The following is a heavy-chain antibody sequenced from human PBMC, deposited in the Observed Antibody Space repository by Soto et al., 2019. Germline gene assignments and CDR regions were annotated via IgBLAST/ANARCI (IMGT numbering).Heavy chain of an antibody. CDR2: ISGSGGST. J-gene: IGHJ4*02. Sequence: PGGSLRLSCAASGFTFSSYAMSWVRQAPGKGLEWVSAISGSGGSTYYADSVKGRFTISRDNSKNTLYLQMNSMRAEDTAVYYCAKTGFYDFWSGYYTGFDYSGPGTILTVYS. D-gene: IGHD3-3*01. CDR3: AKTGFYDFWSGYYTGFDY. V-gene: IGHV3-23*01. CDR1: GFTFSSYA.